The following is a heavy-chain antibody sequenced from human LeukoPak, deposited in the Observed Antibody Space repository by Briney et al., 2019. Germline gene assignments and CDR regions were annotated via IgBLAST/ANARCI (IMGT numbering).Heavy chain of an antibody. CDR2: INPNSGGT. V-gene: IGHV1-2*02. CDR1: GYTFTGYY. J-gene: IGHJ4*02. Sequence: ASVKVSCKASGYTFTGYYMHWVRQAPGQGLEWMGWINPNSGGTNYAQKFQGRVTMTRDTSTSTVYMELSSLRSEDTAVYYCARERRGSSSSSVSIDYWGQGTLVTVSS. D-gene: IGHD6-6*01. CDR3: ARERRGSSSSSVSIDY.